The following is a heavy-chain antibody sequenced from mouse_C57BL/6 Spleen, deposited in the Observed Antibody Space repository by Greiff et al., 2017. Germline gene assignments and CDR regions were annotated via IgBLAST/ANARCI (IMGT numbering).Heavy chain of an antibody. J-gene: IGHJ3*01. Sequence: VQLQQPGAELVKPGASVKLSCKASGYTFTSYWMHWVKQRPGQGLEWIGMIHPNSGSTNYNEKFKSKATLTVDKSSSTAYMQLSSLTSADSAVYYCASPDYGSSTGAYWGQGTLVTVAA. CDR2: IHPNSGST. CDR3: ASPDYGSSTGAY. D-gene: IGHD1-1*01. V-gene: IGHV1-64*01. CDR1: GYTFTSYW.